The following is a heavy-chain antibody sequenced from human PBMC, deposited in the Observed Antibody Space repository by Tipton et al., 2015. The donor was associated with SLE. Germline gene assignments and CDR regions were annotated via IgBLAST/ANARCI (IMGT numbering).Heavy chain of an antibody. J-gene: IGHJ4*02. CDR1: GFTFSTYW. CDR2: IKHDGSEK. V-gene: IGHV3-7*03. CDR3: AKEEDGDYYFDS. Sequence: SLRLSCAASGFTFSTYWMNWVRQAPGKGLEWVANIKHDGSEKNYVDSVRGRFTISRDTSTNTLFLQMNSLRAEDTAVYYCAKEEDGDYYFDSWGQGTLVTVSS. D-gene: IGHD4-17*01.